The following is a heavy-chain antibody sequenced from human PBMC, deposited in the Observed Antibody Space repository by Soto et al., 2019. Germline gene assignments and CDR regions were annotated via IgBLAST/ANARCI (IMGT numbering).Heavy chain of an antibody. V-gene: IGHV4-34*01. Sequence: PSETLSLTCAVYGGSFSGYYWNWIRQPPGKGLEWIGEINHSGSTNYSPSLKSRVTISADTSKNQFSLKLSSVTAADTSVYYCARRGDYFDSSGHAFDIWGQGTMVTVSS. CDR2: INHSGST. CDR1: GGSFSGYY. CDR3: ARRGDYFDSSGHAFDI. D-gene: IGHD3-22*01. J-gene: IGHJ3*02.